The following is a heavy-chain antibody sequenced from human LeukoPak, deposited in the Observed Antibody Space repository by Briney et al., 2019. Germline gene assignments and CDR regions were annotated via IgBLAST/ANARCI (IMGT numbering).Heavy chain of an antibody. J-gene: IGHJ3*02. CDR1: GGSFSGYY. V-gene: IGHV4-34*01. CDR3: ARLLWFGELSDAFDI. CDR2: INHSGST. D-gene: IGHD3-10*01. Sequence: PSETLSLTCAVYGGSFSGYYWSWIRQPPGKGLEWIGEINHSGSTNYNPSLKSRVTISVDTSKNQFSLKLSSVTAADTAVYYCARLLWFGELSDAFDIWGQGTMVTVSS.